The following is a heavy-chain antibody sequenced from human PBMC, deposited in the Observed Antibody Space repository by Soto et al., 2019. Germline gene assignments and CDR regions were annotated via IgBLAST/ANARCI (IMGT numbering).Heavy chain of an antibody. CDR2: ISGSGGST. J-gene: IGHJ5*02. CDR3: AKMRARKGVPFDP. D-gene: IGHD1-1*01. CDR1: GFTFSSYA. V-gene: IGHV3-23*01. Sequence: EVQLLESGGGLVQPGGSLRLSCAASGFTFSSYAMSWVRQAPGKGLEWVSAISGSGGSTSYADSVKGRFTISRHNSKNTLYLQMNSVRAEDTAVYYCAKMRARKGVPFDPWGQGTLVTVSS.